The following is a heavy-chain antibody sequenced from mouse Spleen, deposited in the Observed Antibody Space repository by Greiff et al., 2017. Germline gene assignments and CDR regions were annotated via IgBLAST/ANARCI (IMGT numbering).Heavy chain of an antibody. CDR2: ISYSGST. V-gene: IGHV3-1*01. J-gene: IGHJ1*01. Sequence: EVHLVESGPGMVKPSQSLSLTCTVTGYSITSGYDWHWIRHFPGNKLEWMGYISYSGSTNYNPSLKSRISITHDTSKNHFFLKLNSVTTEDTATYYCAREDYGSTFSWYFDVWGAGTTVTVSS. CDR3: AREDYGSTFSWYFDV. D-gene: IGHD1-1*01. CDR1: GYSITSGYD.